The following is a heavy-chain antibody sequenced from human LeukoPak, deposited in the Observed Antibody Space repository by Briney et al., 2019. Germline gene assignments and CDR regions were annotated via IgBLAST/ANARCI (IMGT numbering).Heavy chain of an antibody. CDR1: GYTFTGYY. D-gene: IGHD2-2*01. J-gene: IGHJ4*02. CDR3: ARGGNRRYCSSTSCYFV. CDR2: INPNSGGT. V-gene: IGHV1-2*02. Sequence: VASVKVSCKASGYTFTGYYMHWVRQAPGQGLEWMGWINPNSGGTNYAQKFQGRVTMTRDTSISTAYMELSRLRSDDTAVYYCARGGNRRYCSSTSCYFVWGQGTLVTVSS.